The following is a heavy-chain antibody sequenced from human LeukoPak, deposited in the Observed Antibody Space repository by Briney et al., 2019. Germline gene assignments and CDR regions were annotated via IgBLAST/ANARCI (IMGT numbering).Heavy chain of an antibody. CDR1: GFTFSNYA. CDR3: ARYWSSWSADF. J-gene: IGHJ4*02. D-gene: IGHD6-13*01. CDR2: ISYDGKKD. Sequence: PGGSLRLSCAASGFTFSNYAMSWVRQTPDRVLEWVASISYDGKKDFYADSVKGRFTISRDNAKNSLYLQMNSLRAEDTAVYYCARYWSSWSADFWGQGTLVTVSS. V-gene: IGHV3-30*04.